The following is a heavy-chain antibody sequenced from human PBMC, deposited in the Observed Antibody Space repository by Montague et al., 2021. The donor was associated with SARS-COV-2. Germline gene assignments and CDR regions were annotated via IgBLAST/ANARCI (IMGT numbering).Heavy chain of an antibody. CDR2: IYTSGST. Sequence: TLSLTCTVSGGSITSSAYYWSWIRQPAGKGLEWIGRIYTSGSTSYNPSLKSRVTISVDTSKNQFSLKLSSVTAADTAVYYCARDRVDRYSGSRTAYGMDVWGQGTTVTVSS. D-gene: IGHD1-26*01. CDR1: GGSITSSAYY. V-gene: IGHV4-61*02. J-gene: IGHJ6*02. CDR3: ARDRVDRYSGSRTAYGMDV.